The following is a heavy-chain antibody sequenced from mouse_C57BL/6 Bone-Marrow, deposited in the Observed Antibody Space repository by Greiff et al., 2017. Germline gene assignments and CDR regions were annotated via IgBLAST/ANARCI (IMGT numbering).Heavy chain of an antibody. CDR2: IWWDDDK. CDR3: ARTFYGSSPAWFAY. CDR1: GFSLSTFGMG. Sequence: QVTLKESGPGILQPSQTLSLTCSFSGFSLSTFGMGVGWIRQPSGKGLEWLAHIWWDDDKYYNPALKSRLTISKDTSKNQVFLKIANVDTADTSTYYCARTFYGSSPAWFAYWGQGTLVTVSA. J-gene: IGHJ3*01. V-gene: IGHV8-8*01. D-gene: IGHD1-1*01.